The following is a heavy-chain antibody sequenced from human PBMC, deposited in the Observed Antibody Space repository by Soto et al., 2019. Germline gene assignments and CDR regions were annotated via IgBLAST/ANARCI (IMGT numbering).Heavy chain of an antibody. CDR3: ATRDYDILTGYLHI. CDR2: INADSGDT. D-gene: IGHD3-9*01. Sequence: QAHLVQSGAEVRKPGASVKVSCQALEHTSTIYYIHWVRQARGQGLEWMGWINADSGDTTYAEDFRGRVTFTRXTSTSTFHMELSRLRLDDTAMYFCATRDYDILTGYLHIWGQGTLITVSS. J-gene: IGHJ1*01. V-gene: IGHV1-2*02. CDR1: EHTSTIYY.